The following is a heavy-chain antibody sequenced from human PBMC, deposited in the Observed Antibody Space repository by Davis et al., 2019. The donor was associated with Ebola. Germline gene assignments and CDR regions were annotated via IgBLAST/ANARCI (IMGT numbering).Heavy chain of an antibody. CDR3: ARGQQWLGDWFDP. Sequence: MPSETLSLTCAVYGGSFSGYYWSWIRQPPGKGLEWIGYIYHSGSTYYNPSLKSRVTISVDRSKNQFSLKLSSVTAADTAVYYCARGQQWLGDWFDPWGQGTLVTVSS. CDR1: GGSFSGYY. D-gene: IGHD6-19*01. CDR2: IYHSGST. V-gene: IGHV4-34*01. J-gene: IGHJ5*02.